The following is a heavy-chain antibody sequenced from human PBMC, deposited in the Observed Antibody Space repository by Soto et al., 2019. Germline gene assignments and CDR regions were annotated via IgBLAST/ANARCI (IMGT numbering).Heavy chain of an antibody. CDR3: ARCIRGYAYVWGSYRYDAFDI. J-gene: IGHJ3*02. Sequence: SETLSLTCTVSGGSISSYYWSWIRQPPGKGLEWIGYIYYSGSTNYNPSLKSRVTISVDTSKNQFSLKLSSVTAADTAVYYCARCIRGYAYVWGSYRYDAFDIWGQGTMVTVSS. D-gene: IGHD3-16*02. V-gene: IGHV4-59*01. CDR2: IYYSGST. CDR1: GGSISSYY.